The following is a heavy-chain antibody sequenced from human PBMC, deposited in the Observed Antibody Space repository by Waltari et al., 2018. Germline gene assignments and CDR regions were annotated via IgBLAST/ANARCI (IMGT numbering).Heavy chain of an antibody. D-gene: IGHD3-9*01. J-gene: IGHJ4*02. V-gene: IGHV3-30-3*01. CDR2: ISYDGSNK. CDR3: AREPPFDILTGSYHSYFDY. CDR1: GFTFSSYA. Sequence: QVQLVESGGGVVQPGRSLRLSCAASGFTFSSYAMHWVRQAPGKGLEWVAVISYDGSNKYYADSEKGRFTISRDNSKNTLYLQMNSLRAEDTAVYYCAREPPFDILTGSYHSYFDYWGQGTLVTVSS.